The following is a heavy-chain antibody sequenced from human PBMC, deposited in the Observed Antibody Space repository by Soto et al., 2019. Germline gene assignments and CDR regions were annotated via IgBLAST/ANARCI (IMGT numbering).Heavy chain of an antibody. CDR3: ARIGVHGNYGDYARMDV. Sequence: SETLSLTCAVYGGSFSGYYWSWIRQPPGKGLEWIGEINHSGSTNYNPSLKSRVTISVDTSKNQFSLKLSSVTAADTAVYYCARIGVHGNYGDYARMDVWGQGTTVTVSS. D-gene: IGHD4-17*01. J-gene: IGHJ6*02. V-gene: IGHV4-34*01. CDR2: INHSGST. CDR1: GGSFSGYY.